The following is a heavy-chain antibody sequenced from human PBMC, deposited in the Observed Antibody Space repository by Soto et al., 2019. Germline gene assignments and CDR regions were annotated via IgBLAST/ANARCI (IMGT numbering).Heavy chain of an antibody. CDR2: ISYDGSNK. J-gene: IGHJ5*02. Sequence: GGSLRLSCAASGFTFSSYGMHWVRQAPGKGLEWVAVISYDGSNKYYADSVKGRFTISRDNSKNTLYPQMNSLRAEDTAVYYCAKDLGQLESSTWGQGTLVTVSS. CDR1: GFTFSSYG. CDR3: AKDLGQLESST. D-gene: IGHD1-1*01. V-gene: IGHV3-30*18.